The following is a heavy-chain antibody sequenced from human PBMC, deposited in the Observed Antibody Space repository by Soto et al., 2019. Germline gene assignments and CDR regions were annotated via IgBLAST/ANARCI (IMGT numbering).Heavy chain of an antibody. CDR3: ARDWDGDYLLRYYYYGMDV. J-gene: IGHJ6*02. CDR2: ISAYNGNT. Sequence: QVQLVQSGAEVKKPGASVKVSCKASGYTFTSYGISWVRQAPGQGLEWMGWISAYNGNTNYAQKLQGRFTMTTDTSTSTDYMELRSLRSDDTAVYYCARDWDGDYLLRYYYYGMDVWGQGTTVTVSS. D-gene: IGHD4-17*01. CDR1: GYTFTSYG. V-gene: IGHV1-18*01.